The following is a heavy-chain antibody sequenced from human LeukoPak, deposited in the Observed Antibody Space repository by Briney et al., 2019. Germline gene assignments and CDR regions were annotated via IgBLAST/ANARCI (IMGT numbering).Heavy chain of an antibody. J-gene: IGHJ4*02. CDR1: GYSFTSYW. CDR3: ARHKPGIAVAGTIGLDY. V-gene: IGHV5-51*01. D-gene: IGHD6-19*01. Sequence: GESLKISCKGSGYSFTSYWIGWVRQMPGKGLEWMGIIYPGDSDTRYSPSFQGQVTISADKSISTAYLQWSSLKASGTAMYYCARHKPGIAVAGTIGLDYWGQGTLDTVSS. CDR2: IYPGDSDT.